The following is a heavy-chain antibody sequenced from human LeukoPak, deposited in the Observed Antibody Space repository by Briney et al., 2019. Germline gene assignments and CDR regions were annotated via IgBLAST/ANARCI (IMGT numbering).Heavy chain of an antibody. J-gene: IGHJ4*02. D-gene: IGHD2-2*02. CDR1: GGSISSGSYY. CDR2: IYTSGST. Sequence: SETLSLTCTVSGGSISSGSYYWSWIRQPAGKGLEWIGRIYTSGSTNYNPSLKSRVTISVDTSKNQFSLKLSSVTAADTAVYYCAGVLCSSTSCYNYFDYWGQGTLVTVSS. V-gene: IGHV4-61*02. CDR3: AGVLCSSTSCYNYFDY.